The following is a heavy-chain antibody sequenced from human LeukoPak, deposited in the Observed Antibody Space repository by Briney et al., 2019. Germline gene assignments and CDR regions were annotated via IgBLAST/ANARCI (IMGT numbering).Heavy chain of an antibody. Sequence: GASVKVSCKASGYTFTDYYMHWVRQAPGKGLEWMGWINPDTGDTNYAQKFQGRVTMTRDTSISIAQMDLSSLRSDDTAVYYCASGAIGGGALDIWGQGTIVTVSS. J-gene: IGHJ3*02. CDR1: GYTFTDYY. CDR2: INPDTGDT. CDR3: ASGAIGGGALDI. V-gene: IGHV1-2*02. D-gene: IGHD3-16*01.